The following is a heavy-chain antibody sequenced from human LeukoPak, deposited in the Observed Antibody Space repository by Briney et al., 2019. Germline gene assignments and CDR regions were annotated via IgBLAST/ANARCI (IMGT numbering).Heavy chain of an antibody. D-gene: IGHD4-17*01. Sequence: ASVKVSCKASGYSFTSYGLTWVRQAPGQGLEWMGWISTYNGSTNYAQNLQGRITMTTDTPTSTAYMELRSLRSDDTAVYYCARTPHTDHGDYASTDYWGQGTLVTVSS. CDR1: GYSFTSYG. J-gene: IGHJ4*02. CDR2: ISTYNGST. CDR3: ARTPHTDHGDYASTDY. V-gene: IGHV1-18*01.